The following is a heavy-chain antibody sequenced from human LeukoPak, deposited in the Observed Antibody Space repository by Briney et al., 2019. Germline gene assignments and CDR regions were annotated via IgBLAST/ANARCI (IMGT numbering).Heavy chain of an antibody. J-gene: IGHJ3*01. Sequence: GGSLRLSCAASGFTFGDYGMSWVRQAPGKGLEWVANIRQDESEKYYADSVKGRFTTSRDNAKNSLYLQMNSLRADDTAVYFCARDSGSAYYFGSRTYYYDSFDFWGQGTKVTVSS. CDR1: GFTFGDYG. D-gene: IGHD3-10*01. V-gene: IGHV3-7*01. CDR2: IRQDESEK. CDR3: ARDSGSAYYFGSRTYYYDSFDF.